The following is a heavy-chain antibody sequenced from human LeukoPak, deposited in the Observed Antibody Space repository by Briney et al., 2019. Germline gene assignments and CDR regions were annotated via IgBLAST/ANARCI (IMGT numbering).Heavy chain of an antibody. CDR1: GLTFSSFE. J-gene: IGHJ6*02. D-gene: IGHD3-22*01. Sequence: PGGSLRLSCVASGLTFSSFEMNWVRQAQGKGLEWVSYISSSGSTIYYADPVKGRFTISRDNAKNSLYLQMNSLRAEDTAVYYCARVDYYDSRMDVWGQGTTVTVSS. V-gene: IGHV3-48*03. CDR2: ISSSGSTI. CDR3: ARVDYYDSRMDV.